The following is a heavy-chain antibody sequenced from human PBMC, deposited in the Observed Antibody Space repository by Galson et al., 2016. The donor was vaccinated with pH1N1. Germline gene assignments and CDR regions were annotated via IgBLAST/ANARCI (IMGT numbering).Heavy chain of an antibody. V-gene: IGHV4-31*02. J-gene: IGHJ6*02. CDR3: ARGTIPDYYYGLDV. D-gene: IGHD1-14*01. Sequence: LKSRVTISVDTSKNQFSLKLSSVTAADTAEYYCARGTIPDYYYGLDVWGQGTTVTVSS.